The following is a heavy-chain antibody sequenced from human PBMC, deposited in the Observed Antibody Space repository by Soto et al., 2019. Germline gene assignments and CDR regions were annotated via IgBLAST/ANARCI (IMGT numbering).Heavy chain of an antibody. V-gene: IGHV1-2*04. D-gene: IGHD3-10*01. Sequence: GASVKVSCKASGYTFTGYYMHWVRQAPGQGLEWMGWINPNSGGTNYAQKFQGWVTMTRDTSISTAYMELSRLRSDDTAVYYCARGAGVSRPDYYYYGMDVWGQGTTVTVSS. CDR1: GYTFTGYY. J-gene: IGHJ6*02. CDR3: ARGAGVSRPDYYYYGMDV. CDR2: INPNSGGT.